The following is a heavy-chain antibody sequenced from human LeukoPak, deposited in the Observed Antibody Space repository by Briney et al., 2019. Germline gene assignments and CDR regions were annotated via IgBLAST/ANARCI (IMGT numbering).Heavy chain of an antibody. CDR3: GKEGGA. CDR1: GFTFSSYA. Sequence: PGGSLRLSCAASGFTFSSYAMSWVRQAPGKGLEWVSAISGSGGSTYYADSPGGRFTISRDNSKDMVYLQMNSLKVEDTATYYCGKEGGAWGQGTKVTVSS. J-gene: IGHJ5*02. CDR2: ISGSGGST. D-gene: IGHD3-16*01. V-gene: IGHV3-23*01.